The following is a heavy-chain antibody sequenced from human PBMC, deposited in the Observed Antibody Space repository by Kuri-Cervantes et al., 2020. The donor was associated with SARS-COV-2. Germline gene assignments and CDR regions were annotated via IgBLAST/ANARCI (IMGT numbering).Heavy chain of an antibody. CDR1: GFTFSSYG. CDR2: IRYDGSNK. V-gene: IGHV3-30*02. D-gene: IGHD3-9*01. J-gene: IGHJ6*04. CDR3: AKDYYDILTGYLGGMDV. Sequence: GGSLRLSCAASGFTFSSYGMHWVRQAPGKGLEWVAFIRYDGSNKYYADSVKGRFTISRDNAKNTLYLQMNSLRAEDTAVYYCAKDYYDILTGYLGGMDVWGKGTTVTVSS.